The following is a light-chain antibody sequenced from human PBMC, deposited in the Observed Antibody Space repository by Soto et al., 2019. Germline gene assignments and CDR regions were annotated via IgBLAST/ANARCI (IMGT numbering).Light chain of an antibody. Sequence: EIVLTQSPCTLSLSLGERVTLSCRASQTVRSIYVAWYQQKVGQAPRLLIYGVSSRVTGIPDRFSGSGSGTDFTLTISRLEPEDFAVYYCQQYGSSPITFGQGTRLEIK. V-gene: IGKV3-20*01. CDR3: QQYGSSPIT. CDR1: QTVRSIY. CDR2: GVS. J-gene: IGKJ5*01.